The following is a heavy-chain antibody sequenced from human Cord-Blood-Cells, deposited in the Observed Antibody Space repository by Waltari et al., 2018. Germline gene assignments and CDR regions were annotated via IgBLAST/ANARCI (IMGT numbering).Heavy chain of an antibody. V-gene: IGHV4-4*07. J-gene: IGHJ3*02. CDR1: GGSISSYY. CDR2: IYTSGST. Sequence: QVQLQESGPGLVKPSETLSLTCTVPGGSISSYYWSWIRQPAGKGLEWIGRIYTSGSTNYNPSLKSRVTMSVDTSKNQFSLKLSSVTTADTAVYYCAREVPTIFGVVTTGPYDAFDIWGQGTMVTVSS. CDR3: AREVPTIFGVVTTGPYDAFDI. D-gene: IGHD3-3*01.